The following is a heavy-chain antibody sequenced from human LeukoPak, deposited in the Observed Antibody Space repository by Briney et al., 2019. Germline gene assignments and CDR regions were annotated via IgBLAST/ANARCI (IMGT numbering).Heavy chain of an antibody. V-gene: IGHV3-21*01. J-gene: IGHJ3*02. CDR1: GFTFSSYS. CDR3: ARDTSGYDYYLVPGGTLDAFDI. CDR2: ISSSSSYI. Sequence: GGSLRLSCAASGFTFSSYSMNWVRQAPGKGLEWVSSISSSSSYIYYADSVKGRFTISRDNAKNSLYLQMNSLRAEDTAVYYCARDTSGYDYYLVPGGTLDAFDIWGQGTMVTVSS. D-gene: IGHD5-12*01.